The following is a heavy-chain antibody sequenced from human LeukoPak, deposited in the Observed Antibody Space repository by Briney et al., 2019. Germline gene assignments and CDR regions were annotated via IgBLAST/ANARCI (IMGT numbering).Heavy chain of an antibody. V-gene: IGHV3-48*01. CDR1: GFTFSSYS. Sequence: GGSLRLSCAASGFTFSSYSMNWVRQAPGKGLEWVSCISSSSSTIYYADSVKGRFTISRDNAKNSLYLQMNSLRAEDTAVYYCARDSSWYAWFDPWGQGTLVTVSS. CDR3: ARDSSWYAWFDP. J-gene: IGHJ5*02. CDR2: ISSSSSTI. D-gene: IGHD6-13*01.